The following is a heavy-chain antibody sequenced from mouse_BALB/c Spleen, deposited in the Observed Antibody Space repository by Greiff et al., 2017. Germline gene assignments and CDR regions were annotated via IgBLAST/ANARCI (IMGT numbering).Heavy chain of an antibody. J-gene: IGHJ3*01. CDR2: INSNGGST. D-gene: IGHD1-2*01. V-gene: IGHV5-6-3*01. CDR1: GFTFSSYG. CDR3: AREKALLRPPFAY. Sequence: EVKVVESGGGLVQPGGSLKLSCAASGFTFSSYGMSWVRQTPDKRLELVATINSNGGSTYYPDSVKGRFTISRDNAKNTLYLQMSSLKSEDTAMYYCAREKALLRPPFAYWGQGTLVTVSA.